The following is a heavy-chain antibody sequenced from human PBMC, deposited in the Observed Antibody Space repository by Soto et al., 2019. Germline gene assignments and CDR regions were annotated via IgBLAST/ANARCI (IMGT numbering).Heavy chain of an antibody. D-gene: IGHD4-17*01. CDR1: GGPFSAGGYY. V-gene: IGHV4-31*03. J-gene: IGHJ4*02. CDR2: ILQNGDT. CDR3: ARGDSTVSSVFDY. Sequence: SETLSLTCTVSGGPFSAGGYYWSWIRQAPGEGLEWIGYILQNGDTSYNPPLKSRVTISTDTSKRQFSLKLTSVTAADTAVYYCARGDSTVSSVFDYWGQGLLVTVSS.